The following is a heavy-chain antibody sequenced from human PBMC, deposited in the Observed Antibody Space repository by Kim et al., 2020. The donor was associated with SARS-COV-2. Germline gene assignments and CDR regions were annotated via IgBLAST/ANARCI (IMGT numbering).Heavy chain of an antibody. D-gene: IGHD5-18*01. CDR1: GDSIRSSIYY. Sequence: SETLSLTCSVSGDSIRSSIYYWGWIRQPPGKGLEWIGGVYYGGTTYYNTSLTSRVIMSEDTSKKQFSLNLSSVTAADTAVYFFARGQRGYRYGFAFFD. CDR3: ARGQRGYRYGFAFFD. J-gene: IGHJ3*02. V-gene: IGHV4-39*07. CDR2: VYYGGTT.